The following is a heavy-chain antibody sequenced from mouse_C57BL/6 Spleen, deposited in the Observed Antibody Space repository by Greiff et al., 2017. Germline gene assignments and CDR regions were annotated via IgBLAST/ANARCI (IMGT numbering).Heavy chain of an antibody. D-gene: IGHD2-4*01. CDR2: ISSGSSTI. CDR3: ARRGDYDEVFYAMDY. CDR1: GFTFSDYG. V-gene: IGHV5-17*01. Sequence: EVHLVESGGGLVKPGGSLKLSCAASGFTFSDYGMHWVRQAPEKGLEWVAYISSGSSTIYYADTVKGRFTISRDNAKNTLFLQMTSLRSEDTAMEFCARRGDYDEVFYAMDYWGQGTSVTVSS. J-gene: IGHJ4*01.